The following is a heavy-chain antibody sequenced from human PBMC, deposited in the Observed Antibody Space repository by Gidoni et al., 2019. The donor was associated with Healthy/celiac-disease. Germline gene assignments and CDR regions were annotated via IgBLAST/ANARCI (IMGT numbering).Heavy chain of an antibody. D-gene: IGHD3-10*01. CDR3: AKTPYGSGSYLIFDY. Sequence: EVQLLESGGGLVQPGGSLRLSCAASGFTFSSYAMSWVRQAPGKGREWVSAISGSGGSTYYADSVKGRFTISRDNSKNTLYLQMNSLRAEDTAVYYCAKTPYGSGSYLIFDYWGQGTLVTVSS. CDR1: GFTFSSYA. J-gene: IGHJ4*02. CDR2: ISGSGGST. V-gene: IGHV3-23*01.